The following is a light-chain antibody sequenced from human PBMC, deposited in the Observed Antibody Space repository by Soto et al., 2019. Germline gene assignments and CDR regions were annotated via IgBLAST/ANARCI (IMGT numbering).Light chain of an antibody. CDR3: QQYDNLPLT. V-gene: IGKV1-33*01. J-gene: IGKJ4*01. CDR2: DAS. Sequence: DIQMTQSPSSLSASVGDRVTITCQASRDISKYLNWYQQKPGKGPKLLIYDASNLETGVPSRFSGSGSGTDFTFTISSLQPEDIATYHCQQYDNLPLTFGGGTKVDIK. CDR1: RDISKY.